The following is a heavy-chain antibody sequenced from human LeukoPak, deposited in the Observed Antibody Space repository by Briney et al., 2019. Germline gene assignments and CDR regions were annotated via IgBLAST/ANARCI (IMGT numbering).Heavy chain of an antibody. CDR3: ARERGRGQYAFDI. CDR1: GYTFTGYY. J-gene: IGHJ3*02. Sequence: WASVKVSCKASGYTFTGYYMHWVRQAPGQGLEWMGRINPNSGGTNYAQKFQGRVTMTTDTSTSTAYMELRSLRSDDTAVYYCARERGRGQYAFDIWGQGTMVTVSS. D-gene: IGHD3-10*01. CDR2: INPNSGGT. V-gene: IGHV1-2*06.